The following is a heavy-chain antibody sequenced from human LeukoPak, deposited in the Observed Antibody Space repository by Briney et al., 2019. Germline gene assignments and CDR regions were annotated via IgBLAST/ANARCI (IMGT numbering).Heavy chain of an antibody. V-gene: IGHV4-34*01. J-gene: IGHJ4*02. CDR3: ARVRGYGRTDY. D-gene: IGHD5-18*01. Sequence: SETLSLTCAVYGGSFSGYYWSWIRQPPGKGLEWIGEINHSGSTNYNPSLKSRVTISVDTSKNQFSLKLSSVTAADTAVYYCARVRGYGRTDYWGQGTLVTVSS. CDR2: INHSGST. CDR1: GGSFSGYY.